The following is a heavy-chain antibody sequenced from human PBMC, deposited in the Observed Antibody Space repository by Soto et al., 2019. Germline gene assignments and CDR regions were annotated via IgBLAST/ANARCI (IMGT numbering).Heavy chain of an antibody. J-gene: IGHJ6*02. V-gene: IGHV1-2*04. D-gene: IGHD1-26*01. CDR1: GYTFRDYY. CDR3: ARATGWELLSHRPFRSTVGGMDV. CDR2: INPDSGGT. Sequence: ASVKVSCKASGYTFRDYYMHWVRQAPGQGLEWMGWINPDSGGTNYAQKFQGWVNMTRDTSISTAYMELSRLTSDDTAFYYCARATGWELLSHRPFRSTVGGMDVWGQGTPVTVSS.